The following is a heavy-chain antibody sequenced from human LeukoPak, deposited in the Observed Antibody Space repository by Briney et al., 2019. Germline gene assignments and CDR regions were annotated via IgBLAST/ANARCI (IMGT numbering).Heavy chain of an antibody. Sequence: PGGSLRLSCAASGFTFSDYYMSWIRQAPGKGRKWFYYISSSGSTIYYADSVKGRFTISRDNAKNSLYLQMNSLRAEDTAVYYCARDGGRSSSSHFDYWGQGTLVTVSS. CDR3: ARDGGRSSSSHFDY. CDR2: ISSSGSTI. V-gene: IGHV3-11*01. CDR1: GFTFSDYY. J-gene: IGHJ4*02. D-gene: IGHD6-6*01.